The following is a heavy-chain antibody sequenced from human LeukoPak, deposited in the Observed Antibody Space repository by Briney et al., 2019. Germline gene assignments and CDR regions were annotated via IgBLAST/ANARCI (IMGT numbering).Heavy chain of an antibody. V-gene: IGHV4-59*01. CDR1: GGSISSYY. CDR3: ARVRDDTAYYFDY. CDR2: IYYSGST. J-gene: IGHJ4*02. D-gene: IGHD3-9*01. Sequence: PSETLSLTCTVSGGSISSYYWSWIRQPPGKGLEWIGYIYYSGSTNYNPSLKSRVAISVDTSKNQFSLKLSSVTAADTAVYYRARVRDDTAYYFDYWGQGTLVTVSS.